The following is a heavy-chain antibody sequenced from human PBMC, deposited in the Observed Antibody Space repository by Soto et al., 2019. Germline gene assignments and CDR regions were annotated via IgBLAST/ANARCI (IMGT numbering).Heavy chain of an antibody. J-gene: IGHJ4*02. D-gene: IGHD6-6*01. V-gene: IGHV1-69*02. CDR2: IIPILGIA. Sequence: QVQLVQSGAEVKKPGSSVKVSCKASGGTFSSYTISWVRQAPGQGLEWMGRIIPILGIANYAQKFQGRVTMTADKSTCTASMEPSSLRSEDTAVYYCASVYSSSSPFDFWGQGTLVTVSS. CDR1: GGTFSSYT. CDR3: ASVYSSSSPFDF.